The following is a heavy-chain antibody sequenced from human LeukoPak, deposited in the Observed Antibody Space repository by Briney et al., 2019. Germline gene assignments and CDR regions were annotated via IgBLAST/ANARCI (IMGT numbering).Heavy chain of an antibody. J-gene: IGHJ6*02. Sequence: KPSETLSLTRTVSGGSISPYYWSWIRQPPGKGLEWIGYIYYSGTTNYNPSLKSRVTMSVDTSNNHLSLGLTSVTAADTALYYCARHSYNYYGLDVWGQGTTITVSS. CDR2: IYYSGTT. CDR1: GGSISPYY. V-gene: IGHV4-59*08. CDR3: ARHSYNYYGLDV.